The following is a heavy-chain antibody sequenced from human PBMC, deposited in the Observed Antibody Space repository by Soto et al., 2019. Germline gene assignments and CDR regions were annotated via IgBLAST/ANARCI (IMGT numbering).Heavy chain of an antibody. J-gene: IGHJ6*02. CDR2: ISSSGYI. CDR3: ARDCSGGSCYPGMDG. Sequence: EVQLVESGGGLVKPGGSLRLSCAASGFNINSYTINWVRQAPGKRLEWLSSISSSGYIFSTDSVRGRLTISRDNAKNSVYLHIYRLRAEDTAVYFCARDCSGGSCYPGMDGWGQGTTGTVSS. D-gene: IGHD2-15*01. CDR1: GFNINSYT. V-gene: IGHV3-21*01.